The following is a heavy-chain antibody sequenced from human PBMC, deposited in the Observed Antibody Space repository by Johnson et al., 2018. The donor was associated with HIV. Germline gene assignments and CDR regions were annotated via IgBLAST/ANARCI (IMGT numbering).Heavy chain of an antibody. CDR2: MSYNASNK. CDR1: GFTFSNYA. CDR3: ARGGRGVRITMIVVVPNDAFDI. V-gene: IGHV3-30*04. J-gene: IGHJ3*02. Sequence: QVQLVESGGGVVQPGRSLRLSCAASGFTFSNYAMHWVRQAPGKGLEWVAIMSYNASNKYYADSVKGRFTISRDNSKNTLCLQMISLRPEDTAVYYCARGGRGVRITMIVVVPNDAFDIWGQGTMVTVSS. D-gene: IGHD3-22*01.